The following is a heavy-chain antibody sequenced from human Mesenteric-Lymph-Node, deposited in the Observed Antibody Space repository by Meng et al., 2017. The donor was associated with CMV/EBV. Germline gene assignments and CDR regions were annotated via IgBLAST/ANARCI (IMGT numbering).Heavy chain of an antibody. Sequence: ASVKVSCKASGGTFSSYAISWVRQAPGQGLEWMGWINPNSGGTNYAQKFQGRVTMTRDTSISTAYMELSRLRSDDTAVYYCARDRADPRMVVRVCWFDPWGQGTLVTVSS. J-gene: IGHJ5*02. CDR3: ARDRADPRMVVRVCWFDP. D-gene: IGHD4/OR15-4a*01. CDR2: INPNSGGT. CDR1: GGTFSSYA. V-gene: IGHV1-2*02.